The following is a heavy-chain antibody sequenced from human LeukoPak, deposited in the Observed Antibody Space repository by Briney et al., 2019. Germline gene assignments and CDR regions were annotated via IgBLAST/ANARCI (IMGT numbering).Heavy chain of an antibody. D-gene: IGHD3-22*01. V-gene: IGHV3-7*01. J-gene: IGHJ4*02. CDR3: ARDVLDYYDSSGYYLSSYFDY. CDR1: GFTFSSYW. CDR2: IKQDGSEK. Sequence: TGGSLRLSCAASGFTFSSYWMSWVRQAPGKGLEWVANIKQDGSEKYYVDSVKGRFTISRDNAKNSLYLQMNSLRADDTAVHYCARDVLDYYDSSGYYLSSYFDYWGQGTLVTVSS.